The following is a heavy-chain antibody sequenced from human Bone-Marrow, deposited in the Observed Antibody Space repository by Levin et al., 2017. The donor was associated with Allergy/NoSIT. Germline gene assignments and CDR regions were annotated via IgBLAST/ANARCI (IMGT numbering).Heavy chain of an antibody. CDR3: ARDLSSVTTGYLSY. CDR2: ISWNSDII. J-gene: IGHJ4*02. Sequence: SCAASGFTFGDYGLHWVRQLPGKGLEWISGISWNSDIIDYADSVRGRFTVSRDNARSSLYLQMNSLTADDTAFYYCARDLSSVTTGYLSYWGQGALVTVSS. D-gene: IGHD1-1*01. CDR1: GFTFGDYG. V-gene: IGHV3-9*01.